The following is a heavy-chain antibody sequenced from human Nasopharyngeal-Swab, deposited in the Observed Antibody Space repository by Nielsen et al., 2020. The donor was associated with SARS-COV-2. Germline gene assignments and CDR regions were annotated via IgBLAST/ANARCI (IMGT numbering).Heavy chain of an antibody. CDR2: ITSGSSYI. J-gene: IGHJ6*02. Sequence: GESLMISCAASGFTFSSYSMQWVRQAPGEGLEWVSFITSGSSYIYYADSVEGKFTISRDNANNSLYLQMNRQRARDTAVYWCARYNMAARPLDDYYGMDVWGQGTTVTVSS. CDR1: GFTFSSYS. D-gene: IGHD6-6*01. CDR3: ARYNMAARPLDDYYGMDV. V-gene: IGHV3-21*01.